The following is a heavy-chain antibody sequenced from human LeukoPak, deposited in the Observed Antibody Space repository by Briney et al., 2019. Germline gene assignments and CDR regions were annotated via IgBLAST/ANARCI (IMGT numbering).Heavy chain of an antibody. V-gene: IGHV1-46*01. CDR1: GYTFTSYY. CDR3: ACAAASSWYDY. D-gene: IGHD6-13*01. CDR2: INPSGGST. J-gene: IGHJ4*02. Sequence: ASVKVSCKASGYTFTSYYMHWVRQAPGQGLEWMGIINPSGGSTSYAQKFQGRVTMTRDTSTSTVYMELSNLRSEDTAVYYCACAAASSWYDYWGQGTLVTVSS.